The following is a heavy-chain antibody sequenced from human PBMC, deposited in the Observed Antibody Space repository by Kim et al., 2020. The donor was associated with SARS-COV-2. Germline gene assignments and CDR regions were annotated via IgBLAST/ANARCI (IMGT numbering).Heavy chain of an antibody. V-gene: IGHV3-9*01. D-gene: IGHD6-19*01. Sequence: SLRLSCEASGFTFEDYAMHWVRQVPGKGLEWVSSISWNSGYIVYADSVRGRFTISRDNAKNSLYLHMNSLRPEDTALYFCAKDSGDRPGWYYFDYWGQGTLVTVSS. CDR2: ISWNSGYI. CDR1: GFTFEDYA. CDR3: AKDSGDRPGWYYFDY. J-gene: IGHJ4*02.